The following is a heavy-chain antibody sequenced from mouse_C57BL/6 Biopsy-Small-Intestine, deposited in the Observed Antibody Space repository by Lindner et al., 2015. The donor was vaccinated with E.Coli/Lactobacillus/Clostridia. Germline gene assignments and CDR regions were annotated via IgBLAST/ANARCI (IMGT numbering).Heavy chain of an antibody. CDR3: ARGYYYDTDSYFDY. Sequence: SVKVSCKASGYTFTSVGISWVRQAPGQGLEWMGWISPYNANTNYALKFQGRMTVTTDTSTTTAYLELRSLRSDDTAIYYCARGYYYDTDSYFDYWGQGTLVTVAS. V-gene: IGHV1S130*01. J-gene: IGHJ2*01. D-gene: IGHD1-1*02. CDR1: GYTFTSVG. CDR2: ISPYNANT.